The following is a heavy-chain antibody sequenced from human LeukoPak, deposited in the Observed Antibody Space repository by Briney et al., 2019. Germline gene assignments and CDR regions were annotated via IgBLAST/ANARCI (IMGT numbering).Heavy chain of an antibody. V-gene: IGHV3-30*02. CDR2: IRYDGSNK. CDR3: AKDPMGIGPAFDI. J-gene: IGHJ3*02. Sequence: GRSLRLSCAASGFTFSVYGMYWVRQAPGKGLEWVAFIRYDGSNKYYADSVKGRFTISRDNSKNTLYLQMNSLRADDTAVYYCAKDPMGIGPAFDIWGQGTMVTVSS. CDR1: GFTFSVYG. D-gene: IGHD7-27*01.